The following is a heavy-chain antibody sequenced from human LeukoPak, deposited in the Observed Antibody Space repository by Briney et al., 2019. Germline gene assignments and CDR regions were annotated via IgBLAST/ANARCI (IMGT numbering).Heavy chain of an antibody. CDR1: GYTFTGYY. CDR2: INPNSGGT. J-gene: IGHJ5*02. CDR3: ARDPGPPVAAAGTNNWFDP. V-gene: IGHV1-2*02. D-gene: IGHD6-13*01. Sequence: ASVKVSCKASGYTFTGYYMHWVRQAPGQGLEWMGWINPNSGGTNYAQKFQGRVTMTRDTSISTAYMELSRLRSEDTAVYYCARDPGPPVAAAGTNNWFDPWGQGTLVTVSS.